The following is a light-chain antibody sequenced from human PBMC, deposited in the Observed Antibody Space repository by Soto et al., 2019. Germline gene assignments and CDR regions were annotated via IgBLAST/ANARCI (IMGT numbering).Light chain of an antibody. CDR1: SGHSSYA. J-gene: IGLJ7*01. CDR2: LNSDGSH. Sequence: HLVLTQWPSASASLGASVKLTCTLSSGHSSYAIAWHQQQPEKGPRFLMRLNSDGSHNKGYGIPDRFSGSSSGAERYLTISSLQSEDEADYYCQTWGTDVSVFGGGTQLTVL. V-gene: IGLV4-69*01. CDR3: QTWGTDVSV.